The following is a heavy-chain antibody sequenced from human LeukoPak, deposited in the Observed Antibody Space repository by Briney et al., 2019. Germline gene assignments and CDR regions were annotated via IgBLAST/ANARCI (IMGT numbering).Heavy chain of an antibody. J-gene: IGHJ6*03. CDR2: ISGSGGST. V-gene: IGHV3-23*01. CDR1: GLTFSSYA. Sequence: GGSLRLSCAASGLTFSSYAMSWVRQAPGKGLEWVSAISGSGGSTYYADSVKGRFTISRDNSKNTLYLQMNSLRAEDTAVYYCAKDPIPTAYYYYYYMDVWGKGTTVTVSS. CDR3: AKDPIPTAYYYYYYMDV. D-gene: IGHD2-21*01.